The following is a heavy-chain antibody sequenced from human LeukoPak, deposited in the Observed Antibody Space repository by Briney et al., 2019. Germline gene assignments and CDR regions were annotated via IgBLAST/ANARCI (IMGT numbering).Heavy chain of an antibody. J-gene: IGHJ6*02. V-gene: IGHV1-69*13. CDR2: IIPIFGTA. CDR3: ARYVDFWSGYHPYYYYGMDV. D-gene: IGHD3-3*01. Sequence: ASVKVSCKASGYTFTSYGISWVRQAPGQGLEWMGGIIPIFGTANYAQKFQGRVTITADESTSTAYMELSSLRSEDTAVYYCARYVDFWSGYHPYYYYGMDVWGQGTTVTVSS. CDR1: GYTFTSYG.